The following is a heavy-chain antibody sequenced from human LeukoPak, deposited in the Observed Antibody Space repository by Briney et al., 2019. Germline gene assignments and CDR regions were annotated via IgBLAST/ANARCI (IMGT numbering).Heavy chain of an antibody. V-gene: IGHV3-15*01. CDR1: GFTSSNAW. D-gene: IGHD3-10*01. J-gene: IGHJ4*02. Sequence: PGGSLRLSCAASGFTSSNAWMSWVRQAPGKGLEWVGHIKSKTDGGTADYAAPVKDRFIISRDDSKNTLYLQMDGLRNEDTALYYCTTVGLSGSGTSTHDYWGQGTLVTVSS. CDR3: TTVGLSGSGTSTHDY. CDR2: IKSKTDGGTA.